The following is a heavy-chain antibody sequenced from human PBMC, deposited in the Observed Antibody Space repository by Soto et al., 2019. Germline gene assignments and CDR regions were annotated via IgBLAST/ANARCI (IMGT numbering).Heavy chain of an antibody. CDR2: INYSGSV. V-gene: IGHV4-30-4*01. Sequence: QVQLQESGPGLVRPSQTLSLTCTVSGVSISSDHYHWTWIRQTPGKGLEWIGYINYSGSVYYNPSPQSRVTMSVDTSKNLFSLKLSSVTAADTAVYFCVREDDGGDRDYYGLDVWGQGTTVTVSS. CDR3: VREDDGGDRDYYGLDV. J-gene: IGHJ6*02. D-gene: IGHD4-17*01. CDR1: GVSISSDHYH.